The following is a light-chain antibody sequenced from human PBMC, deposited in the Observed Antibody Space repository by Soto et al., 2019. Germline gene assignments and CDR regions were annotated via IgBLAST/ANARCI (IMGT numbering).Light chain of an antibody. Sequence: DIQMTQSPSSLSASVEDRVIITCRASQSISNHLNWYQQKPGKAPKLLIFAASSLQSGVPSRFSGSRSGPDFTLTISSLQPEDFAVYYCQQYGSSPITFGQGTRLE. J-gene: IGKJ5*01. V-gene: IGKV1-39*01. CDR3: QQYGSSPIT. CDR1: QSISNH. CDR2: AAS.